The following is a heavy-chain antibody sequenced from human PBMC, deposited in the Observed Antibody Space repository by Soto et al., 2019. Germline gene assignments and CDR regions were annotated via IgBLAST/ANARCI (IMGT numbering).Heavy chain of an antibody. CDR2: IYYSGST. CDR1: GGSISSYY. CDR3: ARDHPDTAMVD. J-gene: IGHJ4*02. Sequence: QVQLQESGPGLVKPSETLSLTCTVSGGSISSYYWSWIRQPQGKGLEWIGYIYYSGSTNYNPSLKSRVTISVDTSKNQFSLKLSSVTAADTAVYYCARDHPDTAMVDWGQGTLVTVSS. V-gene: IGHV4-59*01. D-gene: IGHD5-18*01.